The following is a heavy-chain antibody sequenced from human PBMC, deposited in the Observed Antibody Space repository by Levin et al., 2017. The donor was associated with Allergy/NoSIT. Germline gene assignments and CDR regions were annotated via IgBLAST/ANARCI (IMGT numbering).Heavy chain of an antibody. Sequence: GGSLRLSCAASGFTFSSYAMSWVRQAPGKGLEWVSAISGSGGSTYYADSVKGRFTISRDNSKNTLYLQMNSLRAEDTAVYYCAKLRRRYGNSYGLGEADYWGQGTLVTVSS. CDR1: GFTFSSYA. J-gene: IGHJ4*02. CDR3: AKLRRRYGNSYGLGEADY. D-gene: IGHD5-18*01. V-gene: IGHV3-23*01. CDR2: ISGSGGST.